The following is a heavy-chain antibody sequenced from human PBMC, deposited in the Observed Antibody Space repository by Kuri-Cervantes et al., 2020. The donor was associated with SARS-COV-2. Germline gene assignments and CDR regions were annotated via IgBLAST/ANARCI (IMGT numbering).Heavy chain of an antibody. D-gene: IGHD2-2*01. Sequence: GSLRLSCTVSGGSISSYYWSWIRQPPGKGLEWIGYIYYSGSTNYNPSLKSRVTISVDTSKNQFSLKLSSVTAADTAVYYCARVGAVVPAATYYFDYWGQGTPVTVSS. J-gene: IGHJ4*02. CDR1: GGSISSYY. V-gene: IGHV4-59*08. CDR3: ARVGAVVPAATYYFDY. CDR2: IYYSGST.